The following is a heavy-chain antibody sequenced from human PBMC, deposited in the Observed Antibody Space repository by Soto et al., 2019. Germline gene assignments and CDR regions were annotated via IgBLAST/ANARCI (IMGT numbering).Heavy chain of an antibody. CDR1: GFTFDDYA. J-gene: IGHJ4*02. CDR2: ISWHSGSI. Sequence: EVQLVESGGGLVQPGRSLRLSCAASGFTFDDYAMHWVRQAPGKGLEWVSGISWHSGSIGYADSVKGRFTISRDNAKNSLYLQMNSLRAEDTALYYCAKEIAEAGNFDYWGQGTLVTVSS. D-gene: IGHD6-13*01. V-gene: IGHV3-9*01. CDR3: AKEIAEAGNFDY.